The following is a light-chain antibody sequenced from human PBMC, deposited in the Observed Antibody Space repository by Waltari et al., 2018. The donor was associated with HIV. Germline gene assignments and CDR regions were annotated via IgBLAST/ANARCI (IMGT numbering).Light chain of an antibody. Sequence: SYELTQPPSVSVSPGQTASITCSGDKLGDKYACWYQQKPGQSPVLVIYQDSKRPSGIPERFSGSNSGNTASLTISVTQAMDEADYYCQAWDSSVVFGGGTKLTVL. V-gene: IGLV3-1*01. CDR1: KLGDKY. CDR3: QAWDSSVV. J-gene: IGLJ2*01. CDR2: QDS.